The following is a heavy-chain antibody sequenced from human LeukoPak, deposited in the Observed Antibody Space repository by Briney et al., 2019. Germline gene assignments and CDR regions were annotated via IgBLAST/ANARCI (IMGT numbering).Heavy chain of an antibody. J-gene: IGHJ5*02. V-gene: IGHV4-34*01. CDR1: GGSFSGYY. Sequence: PSETLSLTCAVYGGSFSGYYWSWIRQPPGKGLEWIGEINHSGSTNYNPSLKSRVTISVDTSKNQFSLKLSSVTAADTAVYYCARGRGLYYSPARGLGWFDPWGQGTLVTVSS. CDR2: INHSGST. D-gene: IGHD2-8*01. CDR3: ARGRGLYYSPARGLGWFDP.